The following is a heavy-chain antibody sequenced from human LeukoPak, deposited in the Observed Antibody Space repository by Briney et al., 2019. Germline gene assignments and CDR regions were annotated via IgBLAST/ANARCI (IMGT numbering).Heavy chain of an antibody. CDR2: IYYSGST. CDR1: GGSISSGGYY. CDR3: ARGPRRWYNWNYPGDYYYYYGMDV. Sequence: SETLSLTCTVSGGSISSGGYYWSWIRQHPGKGLEWIGYIYYSGSTYYNPSLRSRVTISVDTSKNQFSLKLSSVTAADTAVYYCARGPRRWYNWNYPGDYYYYYGMDVWGQGTTVTVSS. D-gene: IGHD1-7*01. J-gene: IGHJ6*02. V-gene: IGHV4-31*03.